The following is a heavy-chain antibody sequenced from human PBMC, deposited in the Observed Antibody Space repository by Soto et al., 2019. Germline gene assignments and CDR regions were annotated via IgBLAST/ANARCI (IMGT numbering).Heavy chain of an antibody. CDR3: ARDRVSYYYDSSGYPKAYYYGMDV. CDR2: INHSGST. J-gene: IGHJ6*02. CDR1: GGSFSGYY. D-gene: IGHD3-22*01. Sequence: SETLSLTCAVYGGSFSGYYWSWIRQPPGKGLEWIGEINHSGSTNYNPSLKSRVTISVDTSKNQFSLKLSSVTAADTAVYYCARDRVSYYYDSSGYPKAYYYGMDVWGQGTTVTVSS. V-gene: IGHV4-34*01.